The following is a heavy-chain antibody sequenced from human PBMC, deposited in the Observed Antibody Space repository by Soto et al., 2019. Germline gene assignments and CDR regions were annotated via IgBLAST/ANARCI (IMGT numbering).Heavy chain of an antibody. Sequence: EVQVVESGGALVQPGGSLRLSCAASGFTFSNYWMHWVRQVPGEGLVWVSSINNDGSRTWYADSVRGRIAMSRDNARTLVYLQMNSLRDEDTAVYYCGTTFESWGQGALVTVSS. V-gene: IGHV3-74*01. CDR1: GFTFSNYW. CDR3: GTTFES. D-gene: IGHD1-26*01. J-gene: IGHJ4*02. CDR2: INNDGSRT.